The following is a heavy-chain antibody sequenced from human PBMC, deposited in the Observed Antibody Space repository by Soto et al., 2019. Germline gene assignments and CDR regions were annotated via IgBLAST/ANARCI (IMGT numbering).Heavy chain of an antibody. CDR1: GGTFSSYA. CDR2: IIPIFGTA. J-gene: IGHJ4*02. Sequence: SVKVSCKASGGTFSSYAISWVRQAPGQGLEWMGGIIPIFGTANYAQKFQGRVTITADESTSTAYMELSSLRSEDTAVYYCARDFAGIVGATTSFDYWGQGTLVTVSS. CDR3: ARDFAGIVGATTSFDY. D-gene: IGHD1-26*01. V-gene: IGHV1-69*13.